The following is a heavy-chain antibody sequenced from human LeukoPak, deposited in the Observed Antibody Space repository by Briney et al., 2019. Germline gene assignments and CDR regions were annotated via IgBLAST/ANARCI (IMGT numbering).Heavy chain of an antibody. CDR3: AKDRLEWLSPPDY. V-gene: IGHV3-23*01. D-gene: IGHD3-3*01. J-gene: IGHJ4*02. CDR1: GFTYSSYA. CDR2: ISGSGGST. Sequence: GGSLTLSCAASGFTYSSYAMSWVRQAPAKGVEWVSAISGSGGSTYYADSAKGRFTISRDNSKNTMYLQMNSMRAEDTAVYYCAKDRLEWLSPPDYWGQGTLVTVSS.